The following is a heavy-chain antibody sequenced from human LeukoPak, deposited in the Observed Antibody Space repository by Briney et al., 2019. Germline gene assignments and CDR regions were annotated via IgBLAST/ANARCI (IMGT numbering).Heavy chain of an antibody. CDR1: GFTFSSYA. Sequence: AGGSLRLSCAASGFTFSSYAMSWVRQAPGKELEWLSAISGSGASTHYADSVRGRFTISRDNSKSTLYLQMNSLRADDTAVYYCTKEDPRFDPWGQGTLVTVSS. CDR3: TKEDPRFDP. J-gene: IGHJ5*02. CDR2: ISGSGAST. V-gene: IGHV3-23*01.